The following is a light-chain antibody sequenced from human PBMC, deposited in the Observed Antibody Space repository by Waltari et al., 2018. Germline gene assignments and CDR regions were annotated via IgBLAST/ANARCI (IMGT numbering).Light chain of an antibody. V-gene: IGLV7-46*01. CDR2: DTS. CDR1: TGAVTSSHY. J-gene: IGLJ2*01. CDR3: LLHYSGPRV. Sequence: QAVVTQEPSVTVSPGGTVTPTCGSSTGAVTSSHYPYWFQQKPGQAPRTLVYDTSNKHSWTPARFSGSVVGGKAALTLSGAQPEDEAEYYCLLHYSGPRVFGGGTKVIVL.